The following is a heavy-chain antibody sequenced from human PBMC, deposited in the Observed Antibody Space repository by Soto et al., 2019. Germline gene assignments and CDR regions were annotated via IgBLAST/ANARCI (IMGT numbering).Heavy chain of an antibody. Sequence: GGSLRLSCAASGFTFSSYAMSWVRQAPGKGLEWVSSIDGDGGTTYYADSVKGRFTISRDNSKTTLYLQMDSLRAEDMAVYYCAKDQSSGQWLPKRYDSWGQGTLVTVSS. J-gene: IGHJ4*02. CDR1: GFTFSSYA. CDR2: IDGDGGTT. V-gene: IGHV3-23*01. CDR3: AKDQSSGQWLPKRYDS. D-gene: IGHD6-19*01.